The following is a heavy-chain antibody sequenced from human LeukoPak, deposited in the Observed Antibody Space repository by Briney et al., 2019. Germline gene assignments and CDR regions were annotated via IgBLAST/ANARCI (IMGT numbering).Heavy chain of an antibody. J-gene: IGHJ4*02. CDR2: IGSSNNYI. Sequence: PGGSLRLSCAASGFTFSSYSMNWARQAPGKGLEWVSSIGSSNNYIYYADSVKGRFTISRDNAKSSLYLQMNSLRAEDTAVYYCARVGYADYWGQGTLVTVSS. V-gene: IGHV3-21*01. CDR1: GFTFSSYS. D-gene: IGHD2-2*01. CDR3: ARVGYADY.